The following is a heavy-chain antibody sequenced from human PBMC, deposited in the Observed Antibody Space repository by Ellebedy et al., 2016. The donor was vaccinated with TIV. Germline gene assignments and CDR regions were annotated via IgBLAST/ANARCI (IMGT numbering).Heavy chain of an antibody. J-gene: IGHJ4*02. D-gene: IGHD5-18*01. CDR1: GGSFSDYY. CDR2: IHPSGST. Sequence: MPSETLSLTCAIYGGSFSDYYWTWIRQPPGKGLEWIGEIHPSGSTSYNPSLDSRVTISADRAKNQFSLKVTSVTAADTAVYYCNRDTYGYGRKPDYWGQGTLVTVSS. V-gene: IGHV4-34*03. CDR3: NRDTYGYGRKPDY.